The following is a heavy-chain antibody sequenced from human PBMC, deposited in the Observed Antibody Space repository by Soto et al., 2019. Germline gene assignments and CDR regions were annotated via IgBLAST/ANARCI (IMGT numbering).Heavy chain of an antibody. CDR2: INSDGSST. D-gene: IGHD3-3*01. Sequence: GGSLRLSCAASGFTFSSYWMHWVRQAPGKGLVWVSRINSDGSSTSYADSVKGRFTISRDNAKNTLYLQMNSLRAEDTAVYYCARGPTDYDFWSGYYTGSRFDPWGQGTLVTVSS. J-gene: IGHJ5*02. V-gene: IGHV3-74*01. CDR1: GFTFSSYW. CDR3: ARGPTDYDFWSGYYTGSRFDP.